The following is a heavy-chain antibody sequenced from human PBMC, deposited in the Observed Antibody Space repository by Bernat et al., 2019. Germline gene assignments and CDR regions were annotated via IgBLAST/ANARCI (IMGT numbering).Heavy chain of an antibody. CDR2: IYWDDDK. D-gene: IGHD1-1*01. CDR3: AHRLGYGNPDWNGGCFDP. J-gene: IGHJ5*02. V-gene: IGHV2-5*02. CDR1: GFSLSTSGVG. Sequence: QITLKESGPTLVKPTQTLTLTCTFSGFSLSTSGVGVGWIRQPPGKALEWLALIYWDDDKRYSPSLKSRLSITKDISRDQVVLTMTNMDPADTATYYCAHRLGYGNPDWNGGCFDPWGQGTLVTVSS.